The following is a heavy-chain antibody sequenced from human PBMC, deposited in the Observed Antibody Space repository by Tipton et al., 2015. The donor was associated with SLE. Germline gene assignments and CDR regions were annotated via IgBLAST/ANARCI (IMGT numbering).Heavy chain of an antibody. D-gene: IGHD2-2*02. J-gene: IGHJ4*02. CDR3: ARTYEVIYLFDY. Sequence: TLSLTCTVPGGSISSYYWSWIRQPPGKGLEWIGYIYYSGSTNYNPSLKSRVTISVDTSKNQFPLKLSSVTAADTAVHFCARTYEVIYLFDYWGQGTLVTVSS. CDR2: IYYSGST. V-gene: IGHV4-59*12. CDR1: GGSISSYY.